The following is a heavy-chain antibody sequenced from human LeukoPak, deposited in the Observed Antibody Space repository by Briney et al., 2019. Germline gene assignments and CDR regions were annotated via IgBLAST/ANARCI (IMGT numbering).Heavy chain of an antibody. Sequence: PSQTLSLTCTVSGGSISSGGYYWSWIRQPPGKGLEWIGYIYHSGSTYYNPSLKSRVTISVDTSKNQFSLKLSSVTAADTAVYYCARVGGYSGYATDHWGQGTLVTVSS. D-gene: IGHD5-12*01. V-gene: IGHV4-30-2*01. CDR3: ARVGGYSGYATDH. CDR1: GGSISSGGYY. CDR2: IYHSGST. J-gene: IGHJ4*02.